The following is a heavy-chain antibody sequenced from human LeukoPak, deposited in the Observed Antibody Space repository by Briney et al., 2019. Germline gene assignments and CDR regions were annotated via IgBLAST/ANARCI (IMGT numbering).Heavy chain of an antibody. CDR3: AKRTGYTYGYLDY. Sequence: GGSLRLSCTASGFIFSSYDMNWVRQAPGKGLEWVSGISDGGDNTYYADSVKGRFTISRDNSKNTLYLQMNSLRAEDTAVYYCAKRTGYTYGYLDYWGQGTLVTVSS. V-gene: IGHV3-23*01. D-gene: IGHD5-18*01. CDR1: GFIFSSYD. J-gene: IGHJ4*02. CDR2: ISDGGDNT.